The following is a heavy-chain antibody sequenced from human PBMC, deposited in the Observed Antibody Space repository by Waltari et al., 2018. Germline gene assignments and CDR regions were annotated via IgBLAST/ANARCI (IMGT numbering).Heavy chain of an antibody. CDR1: GGALMGYY. CDR3: ARAPGYKGYFDY. D-gene: IGHD5-12*01. V-gene: IGHV4-34*01. Sequence: QVQLQGWGAGLLRPSETLSLPCAVSGGALMGYYWSWIRQSPGKGLEWIGDVNHGGDANYSPSLESRVTISVDMSKNQFSLKMRSVTAADTAIYYCARAPGYKGYFDYWDRGTLVTVSS. J-gene: IGHJ4*02. CDR2: VNHGGDA.